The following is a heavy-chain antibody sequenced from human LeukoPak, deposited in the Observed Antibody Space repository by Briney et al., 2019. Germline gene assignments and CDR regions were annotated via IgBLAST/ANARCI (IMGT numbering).Heavy chain of an antibody. CDR2: ISSSGSTI. V-gene: IGHV3-48*03. D-gene: IGHD6-6*01. J-gene: IGHJ6*03. CDR1: GFTFSSYE. Sequence: PGGSLRLSCAAPGFTFSSYEMNWVRQAPGKGLEWVSYISSSGSTIYYADSVKGRFTISRDNAKNSLYLQMNSLRAEDTAVYYCASHVPRLYYYYYMDVWGKGTTVTVSS. CDR3: ASHVPRLYYYYYMDV.